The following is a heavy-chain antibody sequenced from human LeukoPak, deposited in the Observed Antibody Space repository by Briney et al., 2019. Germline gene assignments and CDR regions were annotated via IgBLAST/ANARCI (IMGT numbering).Heavy chain of an antibody. D-gene: IGHD5-18*01. J-gene: IGHJ4*02. CDR2: INPNSGGT. V-gene: IGHV1-2*02. Sequence: EASVKVSCKASGYTFTGYYMHWVRQAPGQGLEWMGWINPNSGGTNYAQKFQGRVTMTRDTSISTAYMELSRLRSDDTAVYYCARDLLAVDRAMVTWGLNYWGQGTLVTVSS. CDR1: GYTFTGYY. CDR3: ARDLLAVDRAMVTWGLNY.